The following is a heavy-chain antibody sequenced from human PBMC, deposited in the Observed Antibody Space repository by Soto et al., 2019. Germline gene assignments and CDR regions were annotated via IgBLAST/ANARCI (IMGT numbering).Heavy chain of an antibody. Sequence: GSLRLSCTASGFTLQNYAMAWVRQAPGKGLEWVSTLIGGHYGTAYSYSVKGRFTVSRDNSKNCLYLQMNSLGVEDTAMYFCAKGKSTGDIDWFDPWGQGSLVTVSS. J-gene: IGHJ5*02. CDR1: GFTLQNYA. CDR2: LIGGHYGT. D-gene: IGHD3-10*01. V-gene: IGHV3-23*01. CDR3: AKGKSTGDIDWFDP.